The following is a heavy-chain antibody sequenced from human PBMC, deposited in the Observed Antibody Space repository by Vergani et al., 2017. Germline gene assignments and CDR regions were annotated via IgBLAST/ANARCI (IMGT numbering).Heavy chain of an antibody. V-gene: IGHV3-66*01. CDR1: GFTFSSYA. CDR2: IYSGGST. Sequence: EVQMVESGGGLVQPGRSLRLSCAASGFTFSSYAMSWVRQAPGKGLEWVSVIYSGGSTYYADSVKGRFTISRDNSKNTLYLQMNSLRAEDTAVYYCAREGTVRGVTRSDAFDIWGQGTMVTVSS. D-gene: IGHD3-10*01. CDR3: AREGTVRGVTRSDAFDI. J-gene: IGHJ3*02.